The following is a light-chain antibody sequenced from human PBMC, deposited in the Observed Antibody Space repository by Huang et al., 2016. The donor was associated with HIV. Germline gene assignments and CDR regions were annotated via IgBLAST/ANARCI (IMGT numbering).Light chain of an antibody. Sequence: DIQMTQSPSSLSASVGDRVTITCRTSQSISSYLNWDQQKPGKAPMLLIYAASSLQSGVPSSFIGSGSGSDFTLTISSLQPEDFATYYCQQSYSTPYTFGQGTKLEIK. V-gene: IGKV1-39*01. CDR2: AAS. J-gene: IGKJ2*01. CDR1: QSISSY. CDR3: QQSYSTPYT.